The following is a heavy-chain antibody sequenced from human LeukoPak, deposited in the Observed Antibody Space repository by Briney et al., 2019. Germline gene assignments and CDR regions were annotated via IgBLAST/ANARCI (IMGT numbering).Heavy chain of an antibody. CDR3: ARTGNTAMVPLDY. J-gene: IGHJ4*02. Sequence: SETLSLTCAVSGGSISGSNWWTWVRQSPGKGLEWIGEIYHGGNTNYNPSLKSRVTISVDKSKNQFSLNVNSVTAADTAVYYCARTGNTAMVPLDYWGQGTLVTVSS. CDR1: GGSISGSNW. CDR2: IYHGGNT. V-gene: IGHV4-4*02. D-gene: IGHD5-18*01.